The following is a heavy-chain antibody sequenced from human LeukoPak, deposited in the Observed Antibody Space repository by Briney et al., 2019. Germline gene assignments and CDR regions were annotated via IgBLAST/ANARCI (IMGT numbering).Heavy chain of an antibody. CDR1: GYSISSGYY. CDR2: IYHSGST. V-gene: IGHV4-38-2*02. Sequence: SETLSLTCTVSGYSISSGYYWGWIRQPPGKGLEWIGSIYHSGSTYYNPSLKSRVTISVDTSKNQFSLKLSSVTAADTAVYYCARVSSGRFDAFDIWGQGTMVTVSS. CDR3: ARVSSGRFDAFDI. J-gene: IGHJ3*02. D-gene: IGHD6-19*01.